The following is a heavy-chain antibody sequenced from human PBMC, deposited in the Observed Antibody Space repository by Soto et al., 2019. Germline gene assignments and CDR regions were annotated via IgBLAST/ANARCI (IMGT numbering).Heavy chain of an antibody. Sequence: QVELVESGGGLVKPGGSLRLSCTASGFSFSDYYMTWIRQAPGKGLECVSYISGSRNTIFYADSVKGRFTISRDNAEKALFLQMNDLRDEDTAVYYCASYPYSGSYLEYWGRGTQVTVSS. CDR3: ASYPYSGSYLEY. CDR1: GFSFSDYY. D-gene: IGHD1-26*01. J-gene: IGHJ4*02. V-gene: IGHV3-11*01. CDR2: ISGSRNTI.